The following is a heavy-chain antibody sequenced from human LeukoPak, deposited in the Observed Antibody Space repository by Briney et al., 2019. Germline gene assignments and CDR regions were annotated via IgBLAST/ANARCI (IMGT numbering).Heavy chain of an antibody. D-gene: IGHD3-22*01. J-gene: IGHJ4*02. CDR2: IYYGENT. Sequence: SQTLSLTCTVSGGSISSGPYYWGWIRQPPGKGLEWIGNIYYGENTYYNPSLKSRVTISIDTSKNQFYLKLSSLTAADTAVYYCARRDDSSGYHKIFDYWGPGTLVTVSS. V-gene: IGHV4-39*01. CDR1: GGSISSGPYY. CDR3: ARRDDSSGYHKIFDY.